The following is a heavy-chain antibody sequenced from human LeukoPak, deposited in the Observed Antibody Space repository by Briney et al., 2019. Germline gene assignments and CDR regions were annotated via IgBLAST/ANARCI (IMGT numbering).Heavy chain of an antibody. Sequence: SETLSLTCTVSGGSISSGSYYWSWIRQPAGKGLEWIGRIYTSGSTNYNPSLKSRVTISVDTSKNQFSLKLSSVTAADTAVYYCARTVVPAAKYYFDYWGQGTLVTVSS. CDR1: GGSISSGSYY. J-gene: IGHJ4*02. CDR2: IYTSGST. D-gene: IGHD2-2*01. CDR3: ARTVVPAAKYYFDY. V-gene: IGHV4-61*02.